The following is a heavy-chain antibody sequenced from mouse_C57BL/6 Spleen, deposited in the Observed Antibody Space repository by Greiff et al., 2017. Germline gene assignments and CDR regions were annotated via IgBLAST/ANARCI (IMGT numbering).Heavy chain of an antibody. CDR3: ANYYGSSNYAMDY. CDR1: GYTFTSYW. CDR2: IHPNSGST. J-gene: IGHJ4*01. V-gene: IGHV1-64*01. D-gene: IGHD1-1*01. Sequence: QVQLQQPGAELVKPGASVKLSCKASGYTFTSYWMHWVKQRPGQGLEWIGMIHPNSGSTNYNEKFKSKATLTVDKSSSTAYMQLSSLTSEDSAVYYCANYYGSSNYAMDYWGKGTSVTVSS.